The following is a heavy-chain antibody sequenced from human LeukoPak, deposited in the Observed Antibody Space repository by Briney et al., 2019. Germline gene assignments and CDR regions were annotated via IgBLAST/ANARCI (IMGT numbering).Heavy chain of an antibody. D-gene: IGHD3-9*01. Sequence: SVKVSCKASGGTFSSYAISWVRQAPGQGLEWMGGIIPIFGTANYAQKFQGRVTITADESTSTAYMELSSLRSEDTAVYYCARAGLTLPNPSDWLLYSWGQGTLVTVSS. CDR2: IIPIFGTA. V-gene: IGHV1-69*01. J-gene: IGHJ4*02. CDR3: ARAGLTLPNPSDWLLYS. CDR1: GGTFSSYA.